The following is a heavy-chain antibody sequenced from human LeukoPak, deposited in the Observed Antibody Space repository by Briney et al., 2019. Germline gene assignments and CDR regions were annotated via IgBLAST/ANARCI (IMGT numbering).Heavy chain of an antibody. CDR1: GGSISSSSYY. CDR2: IYYSGST. V-gene: IGHV4-39*01. Sequence: PSETLSLTCTVSGGSISSSSYYWGWIRRPPGKGLEWIGSIYYSGSTYYNPSLKSRVTISVDTSKNQFSLKLSSVTAADTAVYYCASQTLDYGDYLDYWGQGTLVTVSS. J-gene: IGHJ4*02. D-gene: IGHD4-17*01. CDR3: ASQTLDYGDYLDY.